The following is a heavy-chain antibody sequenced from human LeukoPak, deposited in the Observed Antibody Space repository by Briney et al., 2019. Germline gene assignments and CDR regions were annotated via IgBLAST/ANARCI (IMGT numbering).Heavy chain of an antibody. J-gene: IGHJ4*02. D-gene: IGHD3-10*01. CDR2: IYYSGST. CDR1: GGSISSGGYS. Sequence: PSETLSLTCAVSGGSISSGGYSWSWIWQPPGKGLEWIGYIYYSGSTYYNPSLKSRVTISVDTSKNQFSLKLSSVTAADTAVYYCATGPAGDYWGQGTLVTVSS. CDR3: ATGPAGDY. V-gene: IGHV4-30-4*07.